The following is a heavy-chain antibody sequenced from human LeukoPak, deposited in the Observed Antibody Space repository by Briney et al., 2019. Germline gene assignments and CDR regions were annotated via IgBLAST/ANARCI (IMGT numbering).Heavy chain of an antibody. J-gene: IGHJ5*02. D-gene: IGHD2-15*01. Sequence: SETLSLTCAVYGGSFSGYYWSWIRQPPGKGLEWIGEINQSGSTNYNPSLKSRVTISVDTSKNQFSLKLSSVTAADTAVYYCARVHGPRYCSGGSCYPRWFDPWGQGTLVTVSS. CDR2: INQSGST. CDR1: GGSFSGYY. CDR3: ARVHGPRYCSGGSCYPRWFDP. V-gene: IGHV4-34*01.